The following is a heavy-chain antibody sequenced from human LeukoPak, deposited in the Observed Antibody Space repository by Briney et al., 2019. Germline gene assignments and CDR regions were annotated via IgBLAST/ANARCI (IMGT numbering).Heavy chain of an antibody. V-gene: IGHV4-39*01. D-gene: IGHD3-10*01. CDR1: GGSISSSSYY. Sequence: SETLSLTCTGSGGSISSSSYYWGWIRQPPGKGLEWSGSIYYSGSTYYNPSLKSRVTISVDTSKNQFSLKLSSVTAADTAVYYCAIPTTPYGSGYWGQGTLVTVSS. CDR2: IYYSGST. CDR3: AIPTTPYGSGY. J-gene: IGHJ4*02.